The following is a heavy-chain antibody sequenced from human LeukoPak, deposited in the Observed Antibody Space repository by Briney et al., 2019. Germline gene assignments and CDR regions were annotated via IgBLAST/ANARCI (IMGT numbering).Heavy chain of an antibody. D-gene: IGHD6-6*01. Sequence: ASVKVSCKASGYTFTGYYMHWVRQAPGQGLERMGWINPNSGGTNYAQKFQGRVTMTRDTSISTAYMELSRLRSDDTAVYYCARGHGYSSSSDYYFDYWGQGTLVTVSS. CDR3: ARGHGYSSSSDYYFDY. J-gene: IGHJ4*02. V-gene: IGHV1-2*02. CDR1: GYTFTGYY. CDR2: INPNSGGT.